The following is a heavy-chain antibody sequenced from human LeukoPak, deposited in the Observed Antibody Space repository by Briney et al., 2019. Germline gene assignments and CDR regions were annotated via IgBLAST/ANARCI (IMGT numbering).Heavy chain of an antibody. CDR2: ISSSSSYI. CDR3: ARVAQQLVQSDAFDI. D-gene: IGHD6-13*01. V-gene: IGHV3-21*01. J-gene: IGHJ3*02. CDR1: GFTFSSYS. Sequence: PGGSLRLSCAASGFTFSSYSMNWVRQAPGKGLEWVSSISSSSSYIYYADSVKGRFTISRDNAKNSLYLQMNSLRAEDTAVYYCARVAQQLVQSDAFDIWGQGTMVTVSS.